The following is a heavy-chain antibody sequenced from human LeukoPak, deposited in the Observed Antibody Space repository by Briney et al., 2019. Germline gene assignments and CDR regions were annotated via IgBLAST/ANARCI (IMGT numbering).Heavy chain of an antibody. CDR1: GGSISSGDYY. J-gene: IGHJ4*02. CDR3: ARGGGGSLQFDY. V-gene: IGHV4-30-4*01. Sequence: SETLSLTCTVSGGSISSGDYYWSWFRQPPGKGLEWIGYIYYSGSTYYNPSLKSRVTISVDTSKNQFSLKLSSVTAADTAVYYCARGGGGSLQFDYWGQGTLVTVSS. D-gene: IGHD1-26*01. CDR2: IYYSGST.